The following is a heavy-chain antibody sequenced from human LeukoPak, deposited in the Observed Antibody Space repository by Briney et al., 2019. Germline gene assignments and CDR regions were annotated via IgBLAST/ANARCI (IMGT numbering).Heavy chain of an antibody. CDR1: GGSFSGYY. Sequence: PSETLSLTCAVYGGSFSGYYWSWIRQPPGKGLEWIGEINHSGSTSYNPSLKSRVTISVDTSKNQFSLKLSSVTAADTAVYYCARSSIAAAGRNFQHWGQGTLVTVSS. V-gene: IGHV4-34*01. J-gene: IGHJ1*01. D-gene: IGHD6-13*01. CDR2: INHSGST. CDR3: ARSSIAAAGRNFQH.